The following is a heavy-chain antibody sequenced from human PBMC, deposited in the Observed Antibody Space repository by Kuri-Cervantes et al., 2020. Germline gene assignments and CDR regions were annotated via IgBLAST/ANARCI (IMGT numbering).Heavy chain of an antibody. CDR3: ARAESKLRYFDWLENYYGMDV. CDR1: GGTFSSYT. J-gene: IGHJ6*02. Sequence: SVKVSCKASGGTFSSYTISWVRQAPGQGLEWRGRIIPILGIANYAQKFQGRVTITADKSTSTAYMELSSLRSEDTAVYYCARAESKLRYFDWLENYYGMDVWGQGATVTVSS. CDR2: IIPILGIA. V-gene: IGHV1-69*02. D-gene: IGHD3-9*01.